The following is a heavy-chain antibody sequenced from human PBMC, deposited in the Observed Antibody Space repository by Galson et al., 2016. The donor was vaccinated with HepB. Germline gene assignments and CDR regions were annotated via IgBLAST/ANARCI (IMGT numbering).Heavy chain of an antibody. Sequence: LSLTCTVSGGSIKSGASYWSWIRQHPGKGLEWIGYIHYSGSTFYNPSLQSRLTISLDTSKSQFSLDLTSVTAADTAVYHCARSDSGTYEDCWGQGTLVTVSS. CDR3: ARSDSGTYEDC. CDR1: GGSIKSGASY. J-gene: IGHJ4*02. D-gene: IGHD1-26*01. CDR2: IHYSGST. V-gene: IGHV4-31*03.